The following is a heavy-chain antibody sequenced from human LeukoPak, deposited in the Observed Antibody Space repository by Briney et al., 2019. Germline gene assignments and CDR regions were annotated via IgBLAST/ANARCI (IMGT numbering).Heavy chain of an antibody. CDR3: ARGHFWSGYRYYYYYYMDV. V-gene: IGHV1-69*06. Sequence: ASVKVSCKASGGTFSSYASSWVRQPPGQGLELMGGIIPIFGTANYPQKFQGRVTITADKSTSTAYMELSSLRSEDTAVYYCARGHFWSGYRYYYYYYMDVWGKGTTVTVSS. CDR1: GGTFSSYA. J-gene: IGHJ6*03. CDR2: IIPIFGTA. D-gene: IGHD3-3*02.